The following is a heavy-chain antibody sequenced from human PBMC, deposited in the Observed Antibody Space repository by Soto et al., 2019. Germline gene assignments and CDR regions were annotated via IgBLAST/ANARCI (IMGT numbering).Heavy chain of an antibody. CDR1: GFSLSTTGVG. CDR2: IYWDDDK. D-gene: IGHD4-17*01. CDR3: VHATQVTTGCDY. J-gene: IGHJ4*02. Sequence: QITLKESGPTLVKPTQTLTLTCTFSGFSLSTTGVGVGWIRQPPGKALDWLALIYWDDDKRYSPSLKSRLTITKNTSKNPVVLTMTNMDPIDSATYYCVHATQVTTGCDYWGQGTLVTVSS. V-gene: IGHV2-5*02.